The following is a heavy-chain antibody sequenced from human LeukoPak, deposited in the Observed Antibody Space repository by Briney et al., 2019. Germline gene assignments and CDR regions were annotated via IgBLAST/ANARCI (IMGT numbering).Heavy chain of an antibody. CDR3: ARGSRVVLMVYAYNWFDP. CDR2: INTNTGNP. D-gene: IGHD2-8*01. Sequence: ASVKVSCKASGYTFSSYYMHWVRQAPGQGLEWMGWINTNTGNPTYAQGFTGRFVFSLDTSVSTAYLQISSLKAEDTAVYYCARGSRVVLMVYAYNWFDPWGQGTLVTVSS. J-gene: IGHJ5*02. V-gene: IGHV7-4-1*02. CDR1: GYTFSSYY.